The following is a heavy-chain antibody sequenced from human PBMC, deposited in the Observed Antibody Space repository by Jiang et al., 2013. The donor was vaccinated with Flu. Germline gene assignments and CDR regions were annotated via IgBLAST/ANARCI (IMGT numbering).Heavy chain of an antibody. CDR3: ARVKGVVVAATRAFDI. CDR2: ISYDGSNK. D-gene: IGHD2-15*01. Sequence: KGLEWVAVISYDGSNKYYADSVKGRFTISRDNSKNTLYLQMNSLGAEDTAVYYCARVKGVVVAATRAFDIWGQGTMVTVSS. V-gene: IGHV3-30-3*01. J-gene: IGHJ3*02.